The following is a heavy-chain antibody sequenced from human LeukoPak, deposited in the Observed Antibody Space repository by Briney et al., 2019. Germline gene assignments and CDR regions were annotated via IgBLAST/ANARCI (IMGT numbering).Heavy chain of an antibody. CDR1: GNTFTSYY. D-gene: IGHD5-18*01. V-gene: IGHV1-46*01. CDR3: ARGSGYSYGYFAFDY. CDR2: INPSGGST. J-gene: IGHJ4*02. Sequence: ASVKVSCKASGNTFTSYYMHWVRQAPGKGLGWMGIINPSGGSTSYAQKFQGRVTMTRDMSTSTVYMELSSLRSEDTAVYYCARGSGYSYGYFAFDYWGQGTLVTVSS.